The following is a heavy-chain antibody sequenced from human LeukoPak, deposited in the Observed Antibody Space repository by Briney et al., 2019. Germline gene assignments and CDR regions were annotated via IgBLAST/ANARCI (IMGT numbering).Heavy chain of an antibody. J-gene: IGHJ5*02. CDR1: GYTFTSYG. V-gene: IGHV1-18*01. CDR2: ISAYNGNT. Sequence: ASVKVSCKASGYTFTSYGISWVRQAPGQGLEWMGWISAYNGNTNYAQKLQGRVTMTTDTSTSTAYMELRSLRSDDTAVYYCARRLVAATRGNWFGPWGQGTLVTVSS. D-gene: IGHD2-15*01. CDR3: ARRLVAATRGNWFGP.